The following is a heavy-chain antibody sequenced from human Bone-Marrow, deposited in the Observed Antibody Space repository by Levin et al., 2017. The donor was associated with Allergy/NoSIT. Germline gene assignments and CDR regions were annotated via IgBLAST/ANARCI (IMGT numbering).Heavy chain of an antibody. CDR3: AKPLYGDYLQGDY. CDR1: GFTLSNYG. Sequence: GGSLRLSCAASGFTLSNYGMTWVRQAPGKGLEWVASISGRGSGDTTFYADSVKGRFTISRDDSKNTLFLQMNGLSADDSATYYCAKPLYGDYLQGDYWGQGTLVTVSS. D-gene: IGHD4-17*01. CDR2: ISGRGSGDTT. V-gene: IGHV3-23*01. J-gene: IGHJ4*02.